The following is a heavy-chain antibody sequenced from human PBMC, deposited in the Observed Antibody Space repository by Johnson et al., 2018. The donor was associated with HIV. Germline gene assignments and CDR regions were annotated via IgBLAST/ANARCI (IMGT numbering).Heavy chain of an antibody. CDR3: ARAIAAAGSSLEDDA. CDR2: INWNGNTI. V-gene: IGHV3-20*04. D-gene: IGHD6-13*01. Sequence: VQLVESGGGVVRPGGSLRLYCATSGFTFDNYGMNWVRQAPGKGLEWVSGINWNGNTIGYADSVKGRFTISRDNTGNALYLQMNSLRAEATALYYCARAIAAAGSSLEDDAWGQGTMVTVSS. J-gene: IGHJ3*01. CDR1: GFTFDNYG.